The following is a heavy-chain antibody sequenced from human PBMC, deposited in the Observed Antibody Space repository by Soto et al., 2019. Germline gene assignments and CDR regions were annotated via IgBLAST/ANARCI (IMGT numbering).Heavy chain of an antibody. CDR2: IWYDGSNK. V-gene: IGHV3-33*01. CDR1: GFTFSSYG. J-gene: IGHJ4*02. D-gene: IGHD3-3*01. CDR3: ARASSDTYYDFWSGSSLDY. Sequence: SLRLSCAASGFTFSSYGMHWVRQAPGKGLEWVAVIWYDGSNKYYADSVKGRFTISRDNSKNTLYLQMNSLRAEDTAVYYCARASSDTYYDFWSGSSLDYWGQGTLVTVSS.